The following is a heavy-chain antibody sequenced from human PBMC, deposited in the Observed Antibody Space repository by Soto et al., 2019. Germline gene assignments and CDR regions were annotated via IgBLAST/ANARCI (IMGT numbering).Heavy chain of an antibody. V-gene: IGHV1-46*01. CDR3: ARRAVAGNFDY. J-gene: IGHJ4*02. CDR2: INPSGDGT. Sequence: ASVKVSCKASGYTFTSYYMHWLRQAPGQGLEWMGIINPSGDGTSYAQKFQGRVTMTRDTSTSTVYMELSSLRAEDTAMYYCARRAVAGNFDYWGQGTLVTVSS. CDR1: GYTFTSYY. D-gene: IGHD6-19*01.